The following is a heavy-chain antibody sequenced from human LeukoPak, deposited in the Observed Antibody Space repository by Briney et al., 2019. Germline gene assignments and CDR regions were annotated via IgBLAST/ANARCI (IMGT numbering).Heavy chain of an antibody. Sequence: SETLSLTCAVSGGSISSSNWWSWVRQPPGKGLEWIGEIYHSGSTNYNPSLKSRVTISVDKSKNQFSLKLSSVTAADTAVYYCARASGFGERYYYYYMDVWGKGTTVTVSS. CDR2: IYHSGST. CDR1: GGSISSSNW. D-gene: IGHD3-10*01. V-gene: IGHV4-4*02. J-gene: IGHJ6*03. CDR3: ARASGFGERYYYYYMDV.